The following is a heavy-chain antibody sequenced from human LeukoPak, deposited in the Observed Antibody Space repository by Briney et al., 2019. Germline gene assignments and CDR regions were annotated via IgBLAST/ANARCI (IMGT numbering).Heavy chain of an antibody. Sequence: GGSLRLSCTASGFTFRDVWMTWVRQAPGKGLEWVGRIQTITDGGTTDYAAFVRGRFTISRDDSKNTLYLQMHSLKTEDTAVYYCTSTLGYWGQGTLVTVSS. D-gene: IGHD3-16*01. CDR2: IQTITDGGTT. CDR3: TSTLGY. V-gene: IGHV3-15*01. CDR1: GFTFRDVW. J-gene: IGHJ4*02.